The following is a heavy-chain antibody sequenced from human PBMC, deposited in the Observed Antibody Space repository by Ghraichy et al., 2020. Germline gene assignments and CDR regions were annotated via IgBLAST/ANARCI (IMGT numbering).Heavy chain of an antibody. CDR2: IIPIFGTA. CDR3: AREGAYCGSSTSCYPGY. J-gene: IGHJ4*02. CDR1: GGTFSSYA. V-gene: IGHV1-69*13. D-gene: IGHD2-2*01. Sequence: SVEVSCKASGGTFSSYAISWVRQAPGQGLEWMGGIIPIFGTANYAQKFQGRVTITADESTSTAYMELSSLRSEDTAVYYCAREGAYCGSSTSCYPGYWGQGTLVTVSS.